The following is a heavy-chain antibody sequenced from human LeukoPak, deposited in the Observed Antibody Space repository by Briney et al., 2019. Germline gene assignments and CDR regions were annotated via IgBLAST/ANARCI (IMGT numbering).Heavy chain of an antibody. CDR3: ARHEGYGDYDY. D-gene: IGHD4-17*01. Sequence: SETLSHTCTVPGGSISSSSYYSGWIRQPPGKWLEWIGSIYYSGSTYYNPSLKSRATISVDTSKNQVSLKLSSVTAADTAVYYCARHEGYGDYDYWGQGTLVTVSS. CDR1: GGSISSSSYY. J-gene: IGHJ4*02. CDR2: IYYSGST. V-gene: IGHV4-39*01.